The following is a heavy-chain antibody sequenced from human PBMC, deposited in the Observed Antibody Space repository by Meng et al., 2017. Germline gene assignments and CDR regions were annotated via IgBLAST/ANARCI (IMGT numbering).Heavy chain of an antibody. Sequence: QVHRGQSGAEVKKPGAPVKVSCKASGYTFTGYYMHWVRQAPGQGLEWMGRINPNSGGTNYAQKFQGRVTMTRDTSISTAYMELSRLRSDDTAVYYCARSERYVLGFDYWGQGTLVTVSS. CDR2: INPNSGGT. CDR1: GYTFTGYY. V-gene: IGHV1-2*06. J-gene: IGHJ4*02. CDR3: ARSERYVLGFDY. D-gene: IGHD3-16*01.